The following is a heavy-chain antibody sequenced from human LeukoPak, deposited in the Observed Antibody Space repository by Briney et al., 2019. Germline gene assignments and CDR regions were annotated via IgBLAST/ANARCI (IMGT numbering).Heavy chain of an antibody. CDR2: IKSKTDGGTT. V-gene: IGHV3-15*01. CDR3: TTHKAYYDFWSGYSKYYFDY. J-gene: IGHJ4*02. CDR1: GFTFSNYA. D-gene: IGHD3-3*01. Sequence: PGGSLRLSCAASGFTFSNYAMHWVRQAPGKGLEWVGRIKSKTDGGTTDYAAPVKGRFTISRDDSKNTLYLQMNSLKTEDTAVYYCTTHKAYYDFWSGYSKYYFDYWGQGTLVTVSS.